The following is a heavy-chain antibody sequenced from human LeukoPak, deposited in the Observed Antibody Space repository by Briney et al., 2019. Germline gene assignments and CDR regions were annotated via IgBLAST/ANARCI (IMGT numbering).Heavy chain of an antibody. J-gene: IGHJ4*02. CDR2: ISYDGSNK. CDR1: GFTFSSYA. V-gene: IGHV3-30*04. D-gene: IGHD3-10*01. Sequence: GRSLRLSCAASGFTFSSYAMHWVRPAPGKGLEWVAVISYDGSNKYYADSVKGRFTISRDNSKNTLYLQMNSLRAEDMAVYYCASSIPLWFGEPVMWGQGTLVTVSS. CDR3: ASSIPLWFGEPVM.